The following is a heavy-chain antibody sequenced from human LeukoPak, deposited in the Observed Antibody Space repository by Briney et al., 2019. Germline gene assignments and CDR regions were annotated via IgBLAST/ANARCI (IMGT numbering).Heavy chain of an antibody. CDR3: AKVYTLMRGTPENWFDP. D-gene: IGHD3-9*01. CDR2: ISYHGSDK. Sequence: AGSLRLSCAASGFTFSNYAMHWVRQAPGKGLEWVAVISYHGSDKYHADSVQGRFTISRDNSNNMLYLQMSSLRYEDTAVYFCAKVYTLMRGTPENWFDPWGQGTLVTVSS. CDR1: GFTFSNYA. J-gene: IGHJ5*02. V-gene: IGHV3-30*18.